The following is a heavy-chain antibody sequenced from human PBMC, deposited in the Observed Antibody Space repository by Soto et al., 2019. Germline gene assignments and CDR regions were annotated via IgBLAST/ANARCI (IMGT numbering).Heavy chain of an antibody. CDR3: ARDQPGYSYGYGLGY. CDR2: ISSSSSYI. D-gene: IGHD5-18*01. CDR1: GFTFSSYS. V-gene: IGHV3-21*01. J-gene: IGHJ4*02. Sequence: EVQLVESGGGLVKPGGSLRLSCAASGFTFSSYSMNWVRQAPGKGLEWVSSISSSSSYISYADSVKGRFTISRDTAKNSRYLQVNSLRAEDTAVYYCARDQPGYSYGYGLGYWGQGTLVSVAS.